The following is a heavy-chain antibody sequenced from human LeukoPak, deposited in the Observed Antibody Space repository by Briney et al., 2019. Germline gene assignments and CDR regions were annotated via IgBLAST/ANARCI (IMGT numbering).Heavy chain of an antibody. Sequence: VASVKVSCTASGYTFTGYYMHWVRQAPGQGLEWMGWINPNSGGTNYAQKFQGRVTMTRGTSISTAYMELSRLRSDDTAVYYCARGDCSSTSCYDWFDPWGQGTLVTVSS. D-gene: IGHD2-2*01. CDR3: ARGDCSSTSCYDWFDP. V-gene: IGHV1-2*02. CDR2: INPNSGGT. CDR1: GYTFTGYY. J-gene: IGHJ5*02.